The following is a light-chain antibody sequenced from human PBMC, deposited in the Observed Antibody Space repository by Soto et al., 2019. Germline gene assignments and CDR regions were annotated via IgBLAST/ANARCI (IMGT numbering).Light chain of an antibody. V-gene: IGKV3-20*01. CDR2: GAS. J-gene: IGKJ4*01. Sequence: EIVLTQSPGTLSLSPGDRATLSCRASQSLSSRYLAWYRQKPGQAPRLLIYGASNRSTGIPDRFSGSGSGTDFTLTISRLEPDEFAVYYWQQYSSSPPTFGGWTKVEIK. CDR1: QSLSSRY. CDR3: QQYSSSPPT.